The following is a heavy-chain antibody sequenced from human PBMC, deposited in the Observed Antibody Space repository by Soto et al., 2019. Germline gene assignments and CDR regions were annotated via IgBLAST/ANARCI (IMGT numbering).Heavy chain of an antibody. CDR2: IKSKTSGETT. Sequence: EVQLVESGGGLVKPGESLRLSCVVSGFTFSSAWLHWVRQAPGKGLEWVGRIKSKTSGETTDYAAPVKGRFTISRDDSKNTVFLQMNSLKSEDTAVYYCTADYSGGTYSIDYWGQGSLVTVSS. CDR3: TADYSGGTYSIDY. D-gene: IGHD1-26*01. J-gene: IGHJ4*02. CDR1: GFTFSSAW. V-gene: IGHV3-15*07.